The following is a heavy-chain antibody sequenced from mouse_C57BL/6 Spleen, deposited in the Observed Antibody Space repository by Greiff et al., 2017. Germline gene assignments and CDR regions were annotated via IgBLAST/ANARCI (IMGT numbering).Heavy chain of an antibody. CDR3: ARGGYDYDVGSMDY. CDR1: GFTFSDYG. CDR2: ISSGSSTI. V-gene: IGHV5-17*01. D-gene: IGHD2-4*01. Sequence: EVNLVESGGGLVKPGGSLKLSCAASGFTFSDYGMHWVRQAPEKGLEWVAYISSGSSTIYYADTVKGRFTISRDNAKNTLFLQMTSLRSEDTAMYYCARGGYDYDVGSMDYWGQGTSVTVSS. J-gene: IGHJ4*01.